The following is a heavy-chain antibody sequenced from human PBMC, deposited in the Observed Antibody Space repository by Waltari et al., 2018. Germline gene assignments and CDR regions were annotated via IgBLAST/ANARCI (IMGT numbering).Heavy chain of an antibody. CDR3: AKPVNSSSWYGRGAGD. CDR2: ISGSGGST. V-gene: IGHV3-23*01. CDR1: GFTFSSYA. D-gene: IGHD6-13*01. Sequence: EVQLLESGGGLVQPGGSLRLSCAASGFTFSSYAMSWVRQAPGKGLEWVSAISGSGGSTYYADSVKGRFTISRDNSKNTLYLQMNSLRAEDTAVYYCAKPVNSSSWYGRGAGDWGQGTLVTVSS. J-gene: IGHJ4*02.